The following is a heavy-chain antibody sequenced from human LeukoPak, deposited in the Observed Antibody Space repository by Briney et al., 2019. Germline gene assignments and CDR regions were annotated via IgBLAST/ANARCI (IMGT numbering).Heavy chain of an antibody. CDR2: INWNSVRI. Sequence: GRSLRLSCAASGYTLAVYAMHWVRQAPGKGLEWVSGINWNSVRIVYADSVKGRFTISRDNTKNSLYLQMNSLRAEDTALYYCAKDMGDFWTGYPMDVWGKGTTVTVSS. CDR1: GYTLAVYA. CDR3: AKDMGDFWTGYPMDV. D-gene: IGHD3/OR15-3a*01. V-gene: IGHV3-9*01. J-gene: IGHJ6*03.